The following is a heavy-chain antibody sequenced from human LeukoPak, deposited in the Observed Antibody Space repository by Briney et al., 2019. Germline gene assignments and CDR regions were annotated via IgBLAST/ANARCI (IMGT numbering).Heavy chain of an antibody. Sequence: PGGSLRLSCAASGFTFSSYSMNWVRQAPGKGLEWVSSISSSSSYIYYADSVKGRFTISRDNSKNSLYLQMNSLRAEDTAVYYCARAVAAGLDYWGQGTLVTVSS. CDR3: ARAVAAGLDY. J-gene: IGHJ4*02. D-gene: IGHD6-13*01. CDR1: GFTFSSYS. V-gene: IGHV3-21*01. CDR2: ISSSSSYI.